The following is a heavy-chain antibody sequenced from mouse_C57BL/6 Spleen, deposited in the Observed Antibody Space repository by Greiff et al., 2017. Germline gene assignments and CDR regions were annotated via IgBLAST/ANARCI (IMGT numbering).Heavy chain of an antibody. D-gene: IGHD2-5*01. J-gene: IGHJ2*01. CDR3: AREGSNYDYFDY. V-gene: IGHV1-55*01. CDR1: GYTFTSYW. CDR2: IYPGSGST. Sequence: VQLQQPGAELVKPGASVKMSCKASGYTFTSYWITWVKQRPGQGLEWIGDIYPGSGSTNYNEKFKSKATLTVDTSSSTAYMQLSSLTSEDSAVYYCAREGSNYDYFDYWGQGTTLTVSS.